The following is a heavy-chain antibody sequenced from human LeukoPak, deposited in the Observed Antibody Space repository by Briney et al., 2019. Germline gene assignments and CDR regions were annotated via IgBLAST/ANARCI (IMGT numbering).Heavy chain of an antibody. CDR1: GGSISSYY. V-gene: IGHV4-59*08. CDR2: IYYSGST. J-gene: IGHJ3*02. Sequence: SETLSLTCTVSGGSISSYYWSWIRQPPGKGLEWIGYIYYSGSTNYNPSLKSRVTISVDTSKNQFSLKLSSVTAADTAVYYCARASIRRDAFDIWGQGTMVTVSS. CDR3: ARASIRRDAFDI. D-gene: IGHD3-3*02.